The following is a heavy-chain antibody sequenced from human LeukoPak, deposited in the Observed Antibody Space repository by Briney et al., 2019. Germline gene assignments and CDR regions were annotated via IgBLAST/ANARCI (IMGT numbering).Heavy chain of an antibody. CDR3: TRGRAAGD. CDR2: VSPDSGDT. J-gene: IGHJ4*02. CDR1: GYTFNNND. V-gene: IGHV1-8*01. D-gene: IGHD6-19*01. Sequence: ASVKVSCKASGYTFNNNDINWVRQATGQGIEWMGWVSPDSGDTGYAPNFRGRVTMTTDTSINTAYMELTSLTSEDTAIYYCTRGRAAGDWGQGTLVTVSS.